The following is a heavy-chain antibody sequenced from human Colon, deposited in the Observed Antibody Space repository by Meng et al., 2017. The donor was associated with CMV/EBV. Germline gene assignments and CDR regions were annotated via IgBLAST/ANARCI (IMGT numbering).Heavy chain of an antibody. CDR2: IYYSGST. V-gene: IGHV4-39*07. CDR3: ARSTIQSFSYGLNV. Sequence: SETLSLTCTVSGGSISSSSYYWGWIRQPPGKGLEWIGSIYYSGSTYYNPSLKSRVTISVDTSKNHISLKMTSVTAADMAVYYCARSTIQSFSYGLNVWGLGTTVTVSS. D-gene: IGHD3-16*02. CDR1: GGSISSSSYY. J-gene: IGHJ6*02.